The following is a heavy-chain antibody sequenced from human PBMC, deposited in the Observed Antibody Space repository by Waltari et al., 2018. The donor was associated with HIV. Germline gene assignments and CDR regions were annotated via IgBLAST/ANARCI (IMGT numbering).Heavy chain of an antibody. Sequence: QVQLVESGGGVVQPGRSLRLSCAASGFTFSSYAMHWVRQAPGKGLEWVAVISYDGNNIEYADSVKGRFTISRDNSKNTLYLQMNSLRAEDTALYYCARGPRALIIVTTFSYGVDVWGQGTAVTVSS. CDR3: ARGPRALIIVTTFSYGVDV. V-gene: IGHV3-30*07. J-gene: IGHJ6*02. CDR2: ISYDGNNI. CDR1: GFTFSSYA. D-gene: IGHD3-22*01.